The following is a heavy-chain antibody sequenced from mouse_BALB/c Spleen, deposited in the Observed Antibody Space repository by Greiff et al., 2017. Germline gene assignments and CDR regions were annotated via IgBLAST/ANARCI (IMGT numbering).Heavy chain of an antibody. J-gene: IGHJ4*01. CDR3: ASYGNYADYYAMDY. Sequence: EVHLVESGPGLVKPSQSLSLTCSVTGYSITSGYYWNWIRQFPGNKLEWMGYISYDGSNHYNPSLKNRISITRDTSKNQFFLKLNSVTTEDTATYYCASYGNYADYYAMDYWGQGTSVTVSS. V-gene: IGHV3-6*02. CDR2: ISYDGSN. CDR1: GYSITSGYY. D-gene: IGHD2-1*01.